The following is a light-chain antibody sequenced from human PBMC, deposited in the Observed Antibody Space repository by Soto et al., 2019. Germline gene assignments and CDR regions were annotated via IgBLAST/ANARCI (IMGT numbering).Light chain of an antibody. V-gene: IGLV2-14*01. CDR3: SPYTSSSTVV. Sequence: QSALTQPASASGSPGQSITISCTGTSSDVGGYNYVSWYQQHPAKAPKLLIYDISTRPSGVSNRCSGSKSGNTAPLTISGLQAEDDADYYCSPYTSSSTVVFGGGTKLTVL. CDR1: SSDVGGYNY. CDR2: DIS. J-gene: IGLJ2*01.